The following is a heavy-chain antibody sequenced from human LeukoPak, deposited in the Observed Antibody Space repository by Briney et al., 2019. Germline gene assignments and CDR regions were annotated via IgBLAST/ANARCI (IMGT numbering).Heavy chain of an antibody. Sequence: NPSETLSLTCTVSGGSVSSGSYYWSWIRQPPGKGLEWIGYIYYSGSTNYNPSLKSLVTISVDTSKNQFSLKLSSVTAADTAVYYCARDPGGDSSGYSPSYYYYYYGMDVWGQGTTVTVSS. V-gene: IGHV4-61*01. CDR3: ARDPGGDSSGYSPSYYYYYYGMDV. CDR2: IYYSGST. D-gene: IGHD3-22*01. J-gene: IGHJ6*02. CDR1: GGSVSSGSYY.